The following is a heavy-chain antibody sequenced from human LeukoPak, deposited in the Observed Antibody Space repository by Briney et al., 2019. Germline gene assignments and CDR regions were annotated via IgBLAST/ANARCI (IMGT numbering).Heavy chain of an antibody. Sequence: ASVKVSCKASGYTFTSYDINWVRQATGQGLEWMGWMNPNSGNTGYAQKFQGGVTMTRNTSISTAYMELSSLRSEDTAVYYCARGPLYYDFWSGYYINWFDPWGQGTLVTVSS. D-gene: IGHD3-3*01. CDR2: MNPNSGNT. J-gene: IGHJ5*02. V-gene: IGHV1-8*01. CDR1: GYTFTSYD. CDR3: ARGPLYYDFWSGYYINWFDP.